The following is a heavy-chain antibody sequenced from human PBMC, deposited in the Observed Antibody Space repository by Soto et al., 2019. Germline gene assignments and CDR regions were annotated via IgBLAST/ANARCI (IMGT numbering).Heavy chain of an antibody. Sequence: GGSLRLSCTASGFTFSSFGMAWVRQAPGKGLEWVSAISGSADSSYFADSVKGRFTISRDNAKNSLYLQMNSLRAEDTAVYYCARWGSGWPFDYWGQGTLVTVSS. CDR1: GFTFSSFG. D-gene: IGHD6-19*01. CDR3: ARWGSGWPFDY. V-gene: IGHV3-21*01. CDR2: ISGSADSS. J-gene: IGHJ4*02.